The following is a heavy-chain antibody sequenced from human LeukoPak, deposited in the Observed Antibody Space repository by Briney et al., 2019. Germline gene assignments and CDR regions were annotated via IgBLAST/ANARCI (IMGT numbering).Heavy chain of an antibody. Sequence: GGSLRLSCAASGFTFSNYWMSWVRQAPGKGLEWVSVIYSGGSTYYADSVKGRFTISRDNSKNTLYLQMNSLRAEDTAVYYCARVGHYDFWSGPRYMDVWGKGTTVTVSS. D-gene: IGHD3-3*01. CDR1: GFTFSNYW. CDR3: ARVGHYDFWSGPRYMDV. CDR2: IYSGGST. J-gene: IGHJ6*03. V-gene: IGHV3-66*01.